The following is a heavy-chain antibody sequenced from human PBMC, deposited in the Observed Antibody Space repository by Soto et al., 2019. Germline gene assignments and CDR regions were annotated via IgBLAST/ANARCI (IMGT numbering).Heavy chain of an antibody. CDR1: GYIFTNYY. CDR3: ARDLAAAAY. Sequence: ALVKVSCKASGYIFTNYYIHWVRQAPGQGLEWMAIINPLPTSGSTNYAQKFQGRVTVTRDTSTSTVYLELSSLRSDDTAVYYCARDLAAAAYWGQGTLVTSPQ. V-gene: IGHV1-46*01. CDR2: INPLPTSGST. D-gene: IGHD6-13*01. J-gene: IGHJ4*02.